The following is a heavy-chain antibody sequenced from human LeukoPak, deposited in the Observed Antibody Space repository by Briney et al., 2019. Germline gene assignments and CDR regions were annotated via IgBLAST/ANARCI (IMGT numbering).Heavy chain of an antibody. CDR3: ARDRRGLRFLEWSYFDY. CDR2: IYTSGST. J-gene: IGHJ4*02. V-gene: IGHV4-4*07. Sequence: SETLSLTCTVSGGSISSYYWSWIRQPAGKGLEWIGRIYTSGSTNYNPSLKSRVTMSVDTSKNQFSLRLSSVTAADTAVYYCARDRRGLRFLEWSYFDYWGQGTLVTVSS. D-gene: IGHD3-3*01. CDR1: GGSISSYY.